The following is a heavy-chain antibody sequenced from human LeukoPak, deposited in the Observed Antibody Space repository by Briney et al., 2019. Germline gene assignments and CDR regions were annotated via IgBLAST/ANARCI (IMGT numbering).Heavy chain of an antibody. Sequence: PGGSLRLSCAASGFTFSSYTMTWVRQAPGKGLEWVSSISSSSSYIYYADSVKGRFTISRDNAKNSVYLQMNSLRAEDTARYFCASPGSTVTGGPTWGQGSLVTVSS. CDR2: ISSSSSYI. V-gene: IGHV3-21*01. CDR3: ASPGSTVTGGPT. CDR1: GFTFSSYT. J-gene: IGHJ5*02. D-gene: IGHD4-17*01.